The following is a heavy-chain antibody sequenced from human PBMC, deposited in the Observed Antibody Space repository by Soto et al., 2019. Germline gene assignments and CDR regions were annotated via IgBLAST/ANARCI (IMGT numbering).Heavy chain of an antibody. J-gene: IGHJ4*02. V-gene: IGHV3-23*01. CDR1: GFSFSNYA. Sequence: EVQLLESGGGLVQPGASLRLSCAASGFSFSNYAMSWVRQAPGKGLEWVAGISGSAGTIYYADSMKGRFTISRDNSKNTLYLQMNSLRAEDTALYYCANWGTSGSDFWGQGTLVTVSS. D-gene: IGHD2-2*01. CDR2: ISGSAGTI. CDR3: ANWGTSGSDF.